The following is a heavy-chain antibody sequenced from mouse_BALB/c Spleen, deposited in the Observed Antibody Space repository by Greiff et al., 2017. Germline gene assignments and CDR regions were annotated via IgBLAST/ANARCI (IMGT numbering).Heavy chain of an antibody. CDR3: ATTAY. J-gene: IGHJ2*01. CDR2: IDPANGNT. CDR1: GFNIKDTY. V-gene: IGHV14-3*02. Sequence: EVKLMESGAELVKPGASVKLSCTASGFNIKDTYMHWVKQRPEQGLEWIGRIDPANGNTKYDPKFQGKATITADTSSNTAYLQLSSLTSEDTAVYYCATTAYWGQGTTLTVSS. D-gene: IGHD1-2*01.